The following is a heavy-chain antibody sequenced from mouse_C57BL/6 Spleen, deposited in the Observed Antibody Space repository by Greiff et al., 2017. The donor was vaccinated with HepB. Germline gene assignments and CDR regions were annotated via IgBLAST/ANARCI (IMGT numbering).Heavy chain of an antibody. CDR1: GFNIKDYY. CDR3: TTLFMIPYAMDY. V-gene: IGHV14-1*01. D-gene: IGHD2-4*01. J-gene: IGHJ4*01. CDR2: IDPEDGDT. Sequence: VHVKQSGAELVRPGASVKLSCTASGFNIKDYYMHWVKQRPEQGLEWIGRIDPEDGDTEYAPKFQGKATMTADTSSNTAYLQLSSLTSEDTAVYYCTTLFMIPYAMDYWGQGTSVTVSS.